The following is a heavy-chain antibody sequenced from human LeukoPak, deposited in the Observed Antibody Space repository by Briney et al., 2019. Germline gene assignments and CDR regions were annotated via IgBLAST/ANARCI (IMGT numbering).Heavy chain of an antibody. D-gene: IGHD3-10*01. CDR1: GFTFSSYS. CDR3: ARADSYYGSGSYPGT. J-gene: IGHJ5*02. V-gene: IGHV3-21*01. Sequence: GGSLRLSCAASGFTFSSYSMNWVRQAPGKGLEWISSISSSSSYIYYADSVKGRFTISRDNAKNPLYLQMNSLRAEDTAVYYCARADSYYGSGSYPGTWGQGTLVTVSS. CDR2: ISSSSSYI.